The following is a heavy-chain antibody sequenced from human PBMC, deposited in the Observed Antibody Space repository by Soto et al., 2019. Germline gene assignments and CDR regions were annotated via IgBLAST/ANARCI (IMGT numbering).Heavy chain of an antibody. Sequence: QVQLQESGPGLVKPSQTLSLTCTVSGGSISSGDYYWSWNRQPPGKGLEWIGYIYSTGTTYYNPSLKSRVTISVDPSKNQFSLKLSSVTAAYTAVYYSARDYGGNHLDYWGQGTLVTVSS. CDR2: IYSTGTT. J-gene: IGHJ4*02. D-gene: IGHD4-17*01. V-gene: IGHV4-30-4*01. CDR3: ARDYGGNHLDY. CDR1: GGSISSGDYY.